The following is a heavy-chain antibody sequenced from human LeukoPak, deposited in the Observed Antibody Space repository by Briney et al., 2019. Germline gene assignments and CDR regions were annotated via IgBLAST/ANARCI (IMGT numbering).Heavy chain of an antibody. D-gene: IGHD3-10*01. CDR1: GYSFTSYW. J-gene: IGHJ4*02. Sequence: GESLKISCKGSGYSFTSYWIGWVRQMPGKGLEWMGIIYPGDSDTRYSPSFQGPVTISADKSLSTAYLQWSSLKASDTAMYYCARQSYGSGSYYNPAVDYWGQGTLVTVSS. CDR2: IYPGDSDT. V-gene: IGHV5-51*01. CDR3: ARQSYGSGSYYNPAVDY.